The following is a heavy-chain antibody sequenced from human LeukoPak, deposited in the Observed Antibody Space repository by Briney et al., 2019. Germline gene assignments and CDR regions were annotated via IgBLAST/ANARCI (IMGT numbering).Heavy chain of an antibody. J-gene: IGHJ4*02. D-gene: IGHD5-12*01. Sequence: SETPSLTCTVSGGSISRYYWTWIRQPPGKGLEWIGYIYYSGSTNYNPSLKSRVTISVDTSENQFSLKLSSVTAADTAVYYCARLSYSGYDFDYWGQGTLVTVSS. CDR2: IYYSGST. V-gene: IGHV4-59*01. CDR1: GGSISRYY. CDR3: ARLSYSGYDFDY.